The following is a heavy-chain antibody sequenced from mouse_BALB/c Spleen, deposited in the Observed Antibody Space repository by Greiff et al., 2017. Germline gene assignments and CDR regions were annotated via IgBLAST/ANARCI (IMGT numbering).Heavy chain of an antibody. V-gene: IGHV2-9*02. CDR3: ASYYYGYDYAMDY. Sequence: VQLKESGPGLVAPSQSLSITCTVSGFSLTSYGVHWVRQPPGKGLEWLGVIWAGGSTNYNSALMSRLSISKDNSKSQVFLKMNSLQTDDTAMYYCASYYYGYDYAMDYWGQGTSVTVSS. D-gene: IGHD1-2*01. J-gene: IGHJ4*01. CDR1: GFSLTSYG. CDR2: IWAGGST.